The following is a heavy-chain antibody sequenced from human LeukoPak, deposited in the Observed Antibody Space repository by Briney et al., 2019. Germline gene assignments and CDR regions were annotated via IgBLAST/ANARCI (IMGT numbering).Heavy chain of an antibody. D-gene: IGHD1-26*01. Sequence: ASVKVSCKASGYTFTSYDINWVRQATGQGLEWMGWMNPNSGNTGYAQKFQGRVTMTRNTSISTAYMELGSLRSEDTAVYYCAKDRSRGSYEWLETDYWGQGTLVTVSS. V-gene: IGHV1-8*01. CDR3: AKDRSRGSYEWLETDY. CDR1: GYTFTSYD. J-gene: IGHJ4*02. CDR2: MNPNSGNT.